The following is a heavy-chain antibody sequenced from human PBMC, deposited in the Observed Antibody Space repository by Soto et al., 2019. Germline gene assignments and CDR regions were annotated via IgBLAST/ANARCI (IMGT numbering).Heavy chain of an antibody. Sequence: QVQLQESGPGLVKPSGTLSLTCTVSCASISSTSSGDWWSWVRQPPGKGLEWIGEIHHSGRTNYNPYHKSRVTMSVDKSKNQFSLRLSSVTAADTAVYYCAKIVGATLVDYWGQGPLVTVSS. V-gene: IGHV4-4*02. CDR3: AKIVGATLVDY. CDR1: CASISSTSSGDW. J-gene: IGHJ4*02. CDR2: IHHSGRT. D-gene: IGHD1-26*01.